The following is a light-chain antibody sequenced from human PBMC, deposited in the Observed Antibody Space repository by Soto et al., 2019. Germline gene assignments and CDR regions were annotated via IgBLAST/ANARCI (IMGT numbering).Light chain of an antibody. V-gene: IGLV2-8*01. CDR3: SSYAGSSTWV. CDR1: SSDVGAYDY. J-gene: IGLJ3*02. Sequence: QSVLPQPPSASGSPGQSVTIPCAGTSSDVGAYDYVSWYQQHPGKAPKLVIYGVTERPSGVPDRFSGSKSGNTASLTVSGLQSEDEADYFCSSYAGSSTWVFGGGTKLTVL. CDR2: GVT.